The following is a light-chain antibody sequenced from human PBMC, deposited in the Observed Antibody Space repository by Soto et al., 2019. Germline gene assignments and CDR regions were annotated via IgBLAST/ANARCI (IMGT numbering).Light chain of an antibody. V-gene: IGKV1-5*01. J-gene: IGKJ1*01. CDR3: QEYSSYWT. Sequence: DIQITQSPSTLSASVGDRVTITCRASQSIGTWLAWYQQKPGRVPKLLIYDASTLESGVPSRFSGSGAGTEFTLTISSLQPDDFATYYCQEYSSYWTFGQGTKVDIK. CDR2: DAS. CDR1: QSIGTW.